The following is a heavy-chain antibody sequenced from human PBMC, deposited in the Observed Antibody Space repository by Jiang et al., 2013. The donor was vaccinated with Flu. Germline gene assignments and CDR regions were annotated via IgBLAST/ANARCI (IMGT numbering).Heavy chain of an antibody. D-gene: IGHD3-16*02. CDR1: GYTFTGYY. V-gene: IGHV1-8*02. J-gene: IGHJ4*02. CDR2: MNAKSGDT. Sequence: SGAEVKKPGASVKVSCKASGYTFTGYYMHWVRQAPGQGLEWMGWMNAKSGDTGYAQRFQGRVTMTMNTATSTAYMELSSLRSEDTAVYYCARGPAYYDYVWGSHRLFDDWGQGTLVTVSS. CDR3: ARGPAYYDYVWGSHRLFDD.